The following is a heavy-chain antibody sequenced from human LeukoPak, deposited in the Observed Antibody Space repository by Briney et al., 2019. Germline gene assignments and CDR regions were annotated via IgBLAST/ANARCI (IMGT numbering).Heavy chain of an antibody. CDR2: IYSGGST. CDR3: ARVGYCSSTSCPAHAFGI. D-gene: IGHD2-2*03. J-gene: IGHJ3*02. V-gene: IGHV3-66*02. CDR1: GFTVSSNY. Sequence: GGSLRLSCAASGFTVSSNYMSWVRQAPGKGLEWVSVIYSGGSTYYADSVKGRFTISRDNSKNTLYLQMNSLRAEDTAVYYCARVGYCSSTSCPAHAFGIWGQGTMVTVSS.